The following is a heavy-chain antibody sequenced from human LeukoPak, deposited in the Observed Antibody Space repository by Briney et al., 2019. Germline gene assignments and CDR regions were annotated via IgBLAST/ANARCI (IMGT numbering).Heavy chain of an antibody. V-gene: IGHV3-11*04. J-gene: IGHJ4*02. Sequence: PGGSLRLSCAASGFTFSDYYVSWIRQAPGKGLEWVSYISSSGSTIYYADSVKGRFTISRDNAKNSLYLQMNGLRAEDTAIYYCARVSGRGWHFDYWGQGTLVTVSS. CDR2: ISSSGSTI. D-gene: IGHD1-26*01. CDR3: ARVSGRGWHFDY. CDR1: GFTFSDYY.